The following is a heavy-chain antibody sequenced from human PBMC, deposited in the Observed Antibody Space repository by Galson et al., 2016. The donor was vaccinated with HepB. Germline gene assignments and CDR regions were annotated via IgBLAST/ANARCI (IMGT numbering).Heavy chain of an antibody. CDR2: IYWDGDK. CDR1: GFSLTTGVVG. V-gene: IGHV2-5*02. J-gene: IGHJ4*02. D-gene: IGHD3-3*01. CDR3: ARLTHRMTFGVVTASYDFDL. Sequence: PALVKPTQTLTLTCTFSGFSLTTGVVGVGWIRQPPGKALEWLALIYWDGDKRYSPSLRSRLAITKDTSKRQVVLSITNMDPMDTATYFCARLTHRMTFGVVTASYDFDLWGPGTLVAVSS.